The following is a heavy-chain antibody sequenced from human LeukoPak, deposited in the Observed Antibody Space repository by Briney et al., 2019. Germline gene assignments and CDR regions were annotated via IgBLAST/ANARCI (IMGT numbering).Heavy chain of an antibody. V-gene: IGHV6-1*01. D-gene: IGHD3-9*01. CDR2: TYYRSKWYN. CDR1: GDSVSSNSAA. J-gene: IGHJ4*02. Sequence: SQTLSLTCAISGDSVSSNSAAWNWIRQSPSGGLEWLGRTYYRSKWYNDYAVSVKSRITINPDTSKNQFSLQLNSVTPEDTAVYYCARLEVGLPAQELRYFDWSHDYWGQGTLVTVSS. CDR3: ARLEVGLPAQELRYFDWSHDY.